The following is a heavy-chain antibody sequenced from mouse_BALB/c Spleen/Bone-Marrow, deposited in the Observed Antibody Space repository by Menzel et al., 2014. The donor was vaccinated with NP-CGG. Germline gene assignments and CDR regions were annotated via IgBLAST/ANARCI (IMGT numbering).Heavy chain of an antibody. CDR2: IWTGGST. Sequence: VQGVESGPGLVAPSQGLSITCTVSGFSLTSYGVHWVRQPPGKGLEWLGVIWTGGSTNYNSALMSRLSISKDNSKSQVFLKMNSLQTDDTAMYYCARTGFDYWGQGTTLTVSS. D-gene: IGHD4-1*01. V-gene: IGHV2-9*02. CDR3: ARTGFDY. J-gene: IGHJ2*01. CDR1: GFSLTSYG.